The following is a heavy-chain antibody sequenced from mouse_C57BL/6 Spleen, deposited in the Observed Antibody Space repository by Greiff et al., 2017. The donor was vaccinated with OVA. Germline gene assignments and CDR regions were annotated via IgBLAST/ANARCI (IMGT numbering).Heavy chain of an antibody. V-gene: IGHV1-15*01. Sequence: QVQLKESGAELVRPGASVTLSCKASGYTFTDYEMHWVKQTPVHGLEWIGAIDPETGGTAYNQKFKGKAILTADKSSSTAYMELRSLTSEDSAVYYCTRQYYGSSYYFDYWGQGTTLTVSS. D-gene: IGHD1-1*01. J-gene: IGHJ2*01. CDR2: IDPETGGT. CDR1: GYTFTDYE. CDR3: TRQYYGSSYYFDY.